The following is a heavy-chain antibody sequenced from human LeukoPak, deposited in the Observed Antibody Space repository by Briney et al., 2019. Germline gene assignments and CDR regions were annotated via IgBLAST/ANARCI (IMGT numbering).Heavy chain of an antibody. Sequence: ASVKVSCKASGYTFTSYGISWVRQAPGQGLEWMGWISAYNGNTNYAQKLQGRVTMTTDTSTSTAYMELRSLRSDDTAVYYCARVRGRDSSGYGWFDPWGQGTLVTVSS. CDR1: GYTFTSYG. CDR3: ARVRGRDSSGYGWFDP. D-gene: IGHD3-22*01. V-gene: IGHV1-18*01. J-gene: IGHJ5*02. CDR2: ISAYNGNT.